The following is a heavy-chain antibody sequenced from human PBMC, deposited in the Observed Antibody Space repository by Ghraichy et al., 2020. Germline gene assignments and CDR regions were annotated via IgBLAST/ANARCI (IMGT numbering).Heavy chain of an antibody. Sequence: SETLSLTCTVSGGSISGYHWSWFRQPPGKGLEWIGYVYYGGTTNYNPSLKSRVTISVDTSKNQFSLKLSSVTAADTAVYYCARHSGYDYRWYFDLWGRGALVTVSS. CDR3: ARHSGYDYRWYFDL. CDR1: GGSISGYH. V-gene: IGHV4-59*01. J-gene: IGHJ2*01. D-gene: IGHD5-12*01. CDR2: VYYGGTT.